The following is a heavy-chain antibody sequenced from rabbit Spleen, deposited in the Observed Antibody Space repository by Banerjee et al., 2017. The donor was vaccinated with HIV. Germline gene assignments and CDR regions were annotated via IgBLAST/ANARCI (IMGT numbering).Heavy chain of an antibody. V-gene: IGHV1S40*01. D-gene: IGHD6-1*01. CDR2: IYAGSFDST. J-gene: IGHJ6*01. CDR1: GVSFSFSSY. Sequence: QSLEESGGDLVKPGASLTLTCTASGVSFSFSSYMCWVRQAPGKGLEWIACIYAGSFDSTAYASWAKGRFTISRTSSTTMTLQVTSLTAADTATYFCARGEHFSVGFSAFAIYLDLWGPGTLVTVS. CDR3: ARGEHFSVGFSAFAIYLDL.